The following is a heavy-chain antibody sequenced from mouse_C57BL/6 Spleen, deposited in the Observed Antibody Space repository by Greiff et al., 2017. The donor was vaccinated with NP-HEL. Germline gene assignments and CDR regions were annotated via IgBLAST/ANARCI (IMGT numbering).Heavy chain of an antibody. Sequence: VQLQQPGTELVKPGASVKLSCKASGYTFTSYWMHWVKQRPGQGLEWIGNINPGNGGTNYNEKFKSKATLTVDKSSSTAYMQLSSLTSEDSAVYFCAREEVLRNYAMDYWGQGTSVTVSS. V-gene: IGHV1-53*01. J-gene: IGHJ4*01. D-gene: IGHD1-1*01. CDR1: GYTFTSYW. CDR3: AREEVLRNYAMDY. CDR2: INPGNGGT.